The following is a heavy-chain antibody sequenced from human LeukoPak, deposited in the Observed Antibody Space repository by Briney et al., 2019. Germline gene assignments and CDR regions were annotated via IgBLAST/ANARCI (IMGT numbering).Heavy chain of an antibody. CDR1: GFTFSSYA. CDR3: ARDISRGDYGDYLFDY. CDR2: ISSNGGST. V-gene: IGHV3-64*01. D-gene: IGHD4-17*01. Sequence: PGGSLRLSCAASGFTFSSYAMHWVRQAPGKGLEYVSAISSNGGSTYYANSVKGGFTISRDNSKNTLYLQMGSLRAEDMAVYYCARDISRGDYGDYLFDYWGQGTLVTVSS. J-gene: IGHJ4*02.